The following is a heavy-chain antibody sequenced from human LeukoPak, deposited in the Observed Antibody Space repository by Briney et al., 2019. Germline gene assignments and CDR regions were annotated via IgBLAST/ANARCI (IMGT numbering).Heavy chain of an antibody. CDR3: ARGWFGELLWEYYFDY. CDR1: GGSISSYY. CDR2: IYTSGST. D-gene: IGHD3-10*01. V-gene: IGHV4-4*07. J-gene: IGHJ4*02. Sequence: SETLSLTCTVSGGSISSYYWSWIRQPAGKGLEWIGRIYTSGSTNYNPSLKSRVTMSVDTSKNRFSLKLSSVTAADTAVYYCARGWFGELLWEYYFDYWGQGTLVTVSS.